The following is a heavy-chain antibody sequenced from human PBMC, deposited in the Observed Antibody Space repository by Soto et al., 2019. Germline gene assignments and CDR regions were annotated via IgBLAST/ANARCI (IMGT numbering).Heavy chain of an antibody. D-gene: IGHD3-22*01. V-gene: IGHV3-15*07. CDR1: GFTFSNAW. CDR2: IKSKTDGGTT. Sequence: EVQLVESGGGLVKPGGSLRLSCAASGFTFSNAWMNWVRQAPGKGLEWVGRIKSKTDGGTTDYAAPVKGRFTISRDDSKNTLYLQMNSLKTEDTAVYYCTTDYGCCYDSSGYHEYFQHWGQGTLVTVSS. CDR3: TTDYGCCYDSSGYHEYFQH. J-gene: IGHJ1*01.